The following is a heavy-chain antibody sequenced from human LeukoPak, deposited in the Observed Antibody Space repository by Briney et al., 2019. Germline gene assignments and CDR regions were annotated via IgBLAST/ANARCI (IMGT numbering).Heavy chain of an antibody. CDR3: ARAPTRFPGSYTHYSYMDV. CDR2: INHSGST. CDR1: GESFRDYY. Sequence: SETLSLTCAVYGESFRDYYWCWIRQPPGKGLEWIWDINHSGSTNYNPSLKSPVTIAVDTSKNQFSLKLSSVTAADTAVYYCARAPTRFPGSYTHYSYMDVWGKGTTVTISS. V-gene: IGHV4-34*01. D-gene: IGHD1-26*01. J-gene: IGHJ6*03.